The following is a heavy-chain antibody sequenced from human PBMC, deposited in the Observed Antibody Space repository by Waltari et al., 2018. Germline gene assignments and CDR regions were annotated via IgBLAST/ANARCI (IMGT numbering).Heavy chain of an antibody. V-gene: IGHV3-72*01. CDR3: SRGTASGTAFDY. CDR1: GFTLSDYY. Sequence: EVQLVESGGELVQPGGSLRLSCAASGFTLSDYYMDWVRQAPGKGLGWIGRSRNKANSYTTEYAASVKGRFIISRDDSKNSLYLQMNSLKTEDTAVYFCSRGTASGTAFDYWGQGTMVTVSS. D-gene: IGHD1-1*01. CDR2: SRNKANSYTT. J-gene: IGHJ4*02.